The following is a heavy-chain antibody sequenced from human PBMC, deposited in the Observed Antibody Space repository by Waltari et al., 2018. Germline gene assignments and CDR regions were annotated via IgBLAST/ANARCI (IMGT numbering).Heavy chain of an antibody. CDR1: GYAVNSGFY. V-gene: IGHV4-38-2*01. CDR3: SRQVLGYCTSAACRRLES. Sequence: QVQLQESGPGLVKSSEPLSLTCEVSGYAVNSGFYWGWTRQAPGKGLEWVATIYHDGTTFYNPSLKSRLSVSMDTSKNQISLTLKSVTAADTALYYCSRQVLGYCTSAACRRLESWGQGTLVTVSS. J-gene: IGHJ4*02. D-gene: IGHD2-2*03. CDR2: IYHDGTT.